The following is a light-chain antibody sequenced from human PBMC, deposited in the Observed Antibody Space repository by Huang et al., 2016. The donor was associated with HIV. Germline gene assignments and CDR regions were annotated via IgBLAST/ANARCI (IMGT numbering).Light chain of an antibody. V-gene: IGKV3-15*01. Sequence: EIVMTQSPDTLSVFPGERVTLSCRASESVSSSLAWYQQKSGQAPRLLIYDASTRATGIPARFSGSGSGTEFILTINSLLSEDFAVYYCQQYNDWPPITFDQGTRLDMK. CDR1: ESVSSS. J-gene: IGKJ5*01. CDR3: QQYNDWPPIT. CDR2: DAS.